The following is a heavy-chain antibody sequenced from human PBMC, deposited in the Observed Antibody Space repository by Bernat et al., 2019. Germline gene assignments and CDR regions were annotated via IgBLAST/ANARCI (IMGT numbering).Heavy chain of an antibody. V-gene: IGHV3-30*18. D-gene: IGHD5-24*01. CDR2: ISYDGSNK. CDR1: GFTFSSYG. J-gene: IGHJ4*02. CDR3: AKSTMYYFDY. Sequence: QVQLVESGGGVVQPGRSLRLSCAASGFTFSSYGMHWVRQAPGKGLEWVAVISYDGSNKYYADSVQGRFTISRYNSKNTLYLQMNSLRAEDTDVYYCAKSTMYYFDYWGQGALVTVSS.